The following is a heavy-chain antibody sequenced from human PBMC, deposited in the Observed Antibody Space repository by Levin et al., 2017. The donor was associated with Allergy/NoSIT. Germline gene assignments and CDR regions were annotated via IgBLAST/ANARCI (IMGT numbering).Heavy chain of an antibody. Sequence: GESLKISCKASGYTFTSYAMHWVRQAPGQRLEWMGWINAGNGNTKYSQKFQGRVTITRDTSASTAYMELSSLRSEDTAVYYCAREVRSSSWLDYWGQGTLVTVSS. V-gene: IGHV1-3*01. D-gene: IGHD6-13*01. CDR3: AREVRSSSWLDY. J-gene: IGHJ4*02. CDR1: GYTFTSYA. CDR2: INAGNGNT.